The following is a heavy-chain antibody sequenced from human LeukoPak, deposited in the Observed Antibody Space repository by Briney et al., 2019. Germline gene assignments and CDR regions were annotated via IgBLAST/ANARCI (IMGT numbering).Heavy chain of an antibody. D-gene: IGHD6-6*01. V-gene: IGHV4-39*07. CDR1: GGSISSSSYY. J-gene: IGHJ6*03. CDR3: ARVLHKQLVAVAPYYYYYMDV. CDR2: IYYSGST. Sequence: PSETLSLTCTVSGGSISSSSYYWGWIRQPPGKGLEWIGSIYYSGSTYYNPSLKSRVTVSVDTSKNQFSLKLSSVTAADTAVYYCARVLHKQLVAVAPYYYYYMDVWGKGTTVTVSS.